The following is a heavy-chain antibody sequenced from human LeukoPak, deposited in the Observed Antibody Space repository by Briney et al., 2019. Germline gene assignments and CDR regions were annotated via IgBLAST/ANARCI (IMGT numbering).Heavy chain of an antibody. J-gene: IGHJ4*02. D-gene: IGHD3-22*01. CDR2: IYTSGST. CDR1: GGSISSSSYY. CDR3: AREDDSSGYYYDY. V-gene: IGHV4-39*07. Sequence: PSETLSLTCTVSGGSISSSSYYWGWIRQPPGKGLEWIGRIYTSGSTNYNPSLKSRVTISVDTSKNQFSLKLSSVTAADTAVYYCAREDDSSGYYYDYWGQGTLVTVSS.